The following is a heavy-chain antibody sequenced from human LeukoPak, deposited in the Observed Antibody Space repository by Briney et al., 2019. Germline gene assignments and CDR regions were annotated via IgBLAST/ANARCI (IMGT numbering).Heavy chain of an antibody. Sequence: GGSLRLSCAASGFTFSSYGMHWVRQAPGKGLEWVAVISYDGGNKYYADSVKGRFTIPRDNSKNTLYLQMNSLRAEDTAVYYCAKALRFLEWLSPFDYWGQGTLVTVSS. CDR2: ISYDGGNK. CDR1: GFTFSSYG. V-gene: IGHV3-30*18. D-gene: IGHD3-3*01. J-gene: IGHJ4*02. CDR3: AKALRFLEWLSPFDY.